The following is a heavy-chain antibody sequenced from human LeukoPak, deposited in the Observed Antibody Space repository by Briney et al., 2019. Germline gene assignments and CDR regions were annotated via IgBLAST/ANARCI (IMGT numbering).Heavy chain of an antibody. CDR3: ARDVRSGSYLGP. CDR1: GGSIRTNGYY. CDR2: IYYSGST. J-gene: IGHJ5*02. D-gene: IGHD1-26*01. V-gene: IGHV4-39*07. Sequence: SETLSLTCTVSGGSIRTNGYYWGWIRQTPGKGLEWIGSIYYSGSTHYNPSLKSRVTISVDTSRNQFSLKMTSVTAADTAVYYCARDVRSGSYLGPWGQGTLVTVSS.